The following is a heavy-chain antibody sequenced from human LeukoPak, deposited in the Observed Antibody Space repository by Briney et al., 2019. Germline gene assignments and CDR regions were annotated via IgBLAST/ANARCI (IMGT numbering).Heavy chain of an antibody. Sequence: GRSLRLSCAASGFTVSSNYMSWVRQAPGKGLEWVSVIYSGGSTYYADSVKGRFTISRDNSKNTLYLQMNSLRAEDTAVYYCARDPPRGYYYDSSGYSDYWGQGTLVTVSS. D-gene: IGHD3-22*01. J-gene: IGHJ4*02. CDR3: ARDPPRGYYYDSSGYSDY. CDR1: GFTVSSNY. V-gene: IGHV3-53*01. CDR2: IYSGGST.